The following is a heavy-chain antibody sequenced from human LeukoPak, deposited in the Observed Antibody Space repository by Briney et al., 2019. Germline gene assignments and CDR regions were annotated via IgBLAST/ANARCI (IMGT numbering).Heavy chain of an antibody. V-gene: IGHV4-38-2*01. J-gene: IGHJ4*02. CDR2: IYHSGST. CDR1: GYSISSGYY. Sequence: SETLSLTCAVSGYSISSGYYWGWIRPPPGKGLEWIGSIYHSGSTYYNPSLKSRVTISVDTSKNQFSLKLSSVTAADTAVYYCATIRRGEFLPGSNWGQGALITVSS. CDR3: ATIRRGEFLPGSN. D-gene: IGHD1-14*01.